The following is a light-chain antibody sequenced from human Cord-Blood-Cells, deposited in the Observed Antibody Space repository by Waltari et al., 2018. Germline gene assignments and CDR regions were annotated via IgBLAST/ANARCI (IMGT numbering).Light chain of an antibody. V-gene: IGKV2-29*02. CDR1: QSLLHSDGKTY. CDR3: MQGIHLLIT. CDR2: KVS. J-gene: IGKJ5*01. Sequence: DIVMTQTPLSLSVTPGQPASISCKSSQSLLHSDGKTYLYWYLQKPGQSPQLLIYKVSSRFSGVPDRFSGSGSGTDFTLKISRVEAEDVGVYYCMQGIHLLITFGQGTRLEIK.